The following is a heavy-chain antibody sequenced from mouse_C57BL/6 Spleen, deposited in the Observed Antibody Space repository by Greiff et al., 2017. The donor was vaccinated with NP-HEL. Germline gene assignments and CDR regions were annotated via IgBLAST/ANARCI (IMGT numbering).Heavy chain of an antibody. Sequence: EVKLVESGGGLVKPGGSLKLSCAASGFTFSDYGMHWVRQAPEKGLEWVAYISSGSSTIYYADTVKGRFTISRDKAKNTLFLQMTRLRSEDTAMYYCARTTVPHAMDYWGQGTSVTVSS. V-gene: IGHV5-17*01. CDR3: ARTTVPHAMDY. CDR1: GFTFSDYG. J-gene: IGHJ4*01. D-gene: IGHD1-1*01. CDR2: ISSGSSTI.